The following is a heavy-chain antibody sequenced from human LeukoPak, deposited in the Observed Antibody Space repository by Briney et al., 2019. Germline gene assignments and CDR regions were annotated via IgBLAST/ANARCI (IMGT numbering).Heavy chain of an antibody. J-gene: IGHJ4*02. V-gene: IGHV3-33*08. CDR1: GFTFSSYS. CDR3: ARDEYSSSLVY. CDR2: IWYDGSNK. D-gene: IGHD6-13*01. Sequence: GGSLRLSCAASGFTFSSYSMNWVRQAPGKGLEWVAVIWYDGSNKYYADSVKGRSTISRDNAKNSLYLQMNSLRAEDTAVYYCARDEYSSSLVYWGQGTLVTVSS.